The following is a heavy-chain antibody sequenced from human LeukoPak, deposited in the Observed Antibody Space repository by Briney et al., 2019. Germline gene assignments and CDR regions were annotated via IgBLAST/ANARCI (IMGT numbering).Heavy chain of an antibody. V-gene: IGHV3-30-3*01. J-gene: IGHJ4*02. CDR3: ARVSSGWCFDY. D-gene: IGHD6-19*01. Sequence: PGGSLRLSCAASGLTFSSYAMHWVRQAPGEGLEWVAVISYDGSNKYYADSVKGRFTISRDNSKNTLYLQMNSLRAEDTAVYYCARVSSGWCFDYWGQGTLVTVSS. CDR2: ISYDGSNK. CDR1: GLTFSSYA.